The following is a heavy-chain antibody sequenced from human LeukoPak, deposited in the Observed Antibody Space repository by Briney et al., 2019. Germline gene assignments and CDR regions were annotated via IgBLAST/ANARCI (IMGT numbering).Heavy chain of an antibody. J-gene: IGHJ5*02. CDR2: IKQDGSEK. V-gene: IGHV3-7*01. CDR1: GFTFSRYW. D-gene: IGHD3-22*01. CDR3: ARQTMILVVERKLVFDP. Sequence: GRSLRLSCAASGFTFSRYWMSWVRQAPGKGLEWVANIKQDGSEKYYVDSVKGRFTISRDNAKNSLYLQMNSLRGDDTAVYYCARQTMILVVERKLVFDPWGQGTLVTVSS.